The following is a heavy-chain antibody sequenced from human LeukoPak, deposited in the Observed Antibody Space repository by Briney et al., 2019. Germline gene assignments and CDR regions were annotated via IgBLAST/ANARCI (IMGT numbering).Heavy chain of an antibody. J-gene: IGHJ3*02. Sequence: GTLSLTCTVSGGSIGNTNWWSGVRQPPGKGVEGIGEIFHSGNTNYNPSLKSRVTVSIHKSKTRFSLRVTSLTAADTAIYYCARAVGAWAAFDIWGQGTMVTVSS. V-gene: IGHV4-4*02. CDR3: ARAVGAWAAFDI. D-gene: IGHD1-26*01. CDR1: GGSIGNTNW. CDR2: IFHSGNT.